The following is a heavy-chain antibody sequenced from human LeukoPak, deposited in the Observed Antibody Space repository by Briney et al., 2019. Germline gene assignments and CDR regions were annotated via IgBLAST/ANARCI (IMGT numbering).Heavy chain of an antibody. D-gene: IGHD3-3*01. CDR3: AREITIFGVASRYNYYYGMDV. CDR1: GFTFSSYA. Sequence: HPGGSLRLSCAASGFTFSSYAMHWVRQAPGKGLEWVAVISYDGSNKYYADSVKGRFTISRDNSKNTLYLQMNSLRAEDTAVYYCAREITIFGVASRYNYYYGMDVWGQGTTVTVSS. CDR2: ISYDGSNK. V-gene: IGHV3-30-3*01. J-gene: IGHJ6*02.